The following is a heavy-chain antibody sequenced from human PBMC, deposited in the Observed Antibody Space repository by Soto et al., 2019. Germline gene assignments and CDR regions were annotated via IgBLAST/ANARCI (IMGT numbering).Heavy chain of an antibody. CDR2: ISYDGSNK. V-gene: IGHV3-30-3*01. Sequence: GGSLRLSCAASGFTFSSYAMHWVRQAPGKGLEWVAVISYDGSNKYYADSVKGRFTISRDNSKNTLYLQMNSLRAEDTAVYYCARAEQLWFDYYGMDVWGQGTTVTVSS. D-gene: IGHD5-18*01. CDR3: ARAEQLWFDYYGMDV. CDR1: GFTFSSYA. J-gene: IGHJ6*02.